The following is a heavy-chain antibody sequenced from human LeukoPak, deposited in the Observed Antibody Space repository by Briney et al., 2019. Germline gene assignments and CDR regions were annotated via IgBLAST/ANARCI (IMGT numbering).Heavy chain of an antibody. V-gene: IGHV3-9*01. J-gene: IGHJ4*02. Sequence: SLRLSCAASGFTFDDYAMHWVRQAPGKGLEWVSGTSWSSSSIGYADSVRGRFTIARDNAKNSLYLQMNSLRAENTALYYCSKAYSSSWHGSGRFDYWGQGTLVTVSS. CDR1: GFTFDDYA. D-gene: IGHD6-13*01. CDR2: TSWSSSSI. CDR3: SKAYSSSWHGSGRFDY.